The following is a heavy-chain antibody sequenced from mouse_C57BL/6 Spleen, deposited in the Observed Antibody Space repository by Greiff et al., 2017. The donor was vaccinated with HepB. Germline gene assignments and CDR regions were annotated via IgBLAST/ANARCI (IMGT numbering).Heavy chain of an antibody. J-gene: IGHJ1*03. D-gene: IGHD1-1*01. V-gene: IGHV1-77*01. Sequence: QVQLQQSGAELVKPGASVKISCKASGYTFTDYYINWVKQRPGQGLEWIGKIGPGSGSTYYNEKFKGKATLTADKSSSTAYMQLSSLTSEDSAVYFCARDFLPYYGSSGYFDVWGTGTTVTVSS. CDR3: ARDFLPYYGSSGYFDV. CDR2: IGPGSGST. CDR1: GYTFTDYY.